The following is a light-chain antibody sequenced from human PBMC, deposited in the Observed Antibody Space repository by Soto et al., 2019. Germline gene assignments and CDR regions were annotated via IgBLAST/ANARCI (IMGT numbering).Light chain of an antibody. CDR2: SNN. Sequence: QSVLTQPPSASGTPGQRVTISCSGSSSNIGSNTVNWYQQLPGTAPKLLIYSNNQRPSGVPDRFSGSKSGTSASLAISGLQYEDEADYYCAAWDDSLNGHYVFGTGTRSPS. CDR3: AAWDDSLNGHYV. J-gene: IGLJ1*01. CDR1: SSNIGSNT. V-gene: IGLV1-44*01.